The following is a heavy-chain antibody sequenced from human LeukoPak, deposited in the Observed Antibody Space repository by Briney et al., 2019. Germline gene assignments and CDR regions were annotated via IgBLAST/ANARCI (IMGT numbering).Heavy chain of an antibody. Sequence: PSETLSLTCTVSGGSITSSSYYWGWIRQPPGKGLEWIGSIYTSGSTDYNPSLRSRVTISVDTSKNEFSLKLSSVTATDTAVYYCARQARENWFDPWGQGTLVTVSS. CDR3: ARQARENWFDP. CDR1: GGSITSSSYY. J-gene: IGHJ5*02. V-gene: IGHV4-39*01. CDR2: IYTSGST.